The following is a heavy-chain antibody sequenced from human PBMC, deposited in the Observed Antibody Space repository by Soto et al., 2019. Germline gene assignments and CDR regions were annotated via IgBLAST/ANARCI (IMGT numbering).Heavy chain of an antibody. D-gene: IGHD1-26*01. V-gene: IGHV4-39*01. CDR3: ARLVATGSYQGGYFQL. CDR1: GGSISSSTYY. CDR2: VDYYGGT. J-gene: IGHJ1*01. Sequence: QLQLQESGPGPVKPSETLSLACTVSGGSISSSTYYWGWIRQPPGRGLGWIGSVDYYGGTNSTPSLMRRLSISVDTSKNQSSLRLTSVTAADTAVDYCARLVATGSYQGGYFQLWGQGTLVTVSS.